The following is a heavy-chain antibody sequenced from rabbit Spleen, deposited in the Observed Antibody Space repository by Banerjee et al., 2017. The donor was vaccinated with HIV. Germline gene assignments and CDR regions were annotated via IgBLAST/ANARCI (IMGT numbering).Heavy chain of an antibody. CDR2: IDTNDGDT. CDR1: GFSFSSNW. D-gene: IGHD7-1*01. J-gene: IGHJ3*01. V-gene: IGHV1S45*01. CDR3: ARDTGTSFSSYGMDL. Sequence: LEESGGGLVKPGGTLTLTCTVSGFSFSSNWICWVRQAPGKGLEWIACIDTNDGDTDYANWPKGRFTISKTSSTTVTLQRTSLTAADTATYFCARDTGTSFSSYGMDLWGQGTLVTVS.